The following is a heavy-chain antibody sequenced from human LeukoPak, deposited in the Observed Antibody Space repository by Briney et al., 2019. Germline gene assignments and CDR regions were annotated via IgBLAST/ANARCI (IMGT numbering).Heavy chain of an antibody. CDR1: GDSVSSNSAA. CDR2: TYYRSKWYN. CDR3: ARGSAGGYSLSYTPDY. V-gene: IGHV6-1*01. Sequence: SQTLSLTCAISGDSVSSNSAAWNWIRQSPSRGLEWLGRTYYRSKWYNDYAVSVKSRITINPDTSKNQFSLQLSSVTAADTAVYYCARGSAGGYSLSYTPDYWGQGTLVTVSS. J-gene: IGHJ4*02. D-gene: IGHD5-18*01.